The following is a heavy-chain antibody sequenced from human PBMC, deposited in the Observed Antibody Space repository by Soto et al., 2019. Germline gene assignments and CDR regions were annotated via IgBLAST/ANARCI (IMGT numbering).Heavy chain of an antibody. Sequence: EMQLVESGGGLVQPGGSLRLSCVASGFTFRHFWMSWVRQAPGKGLEWVANMDGRGNEIYYVDSVRGRFTISRDNARNSLYLQMSSLRVEDKGVYYCVGDHWGPAHFRGQGTLVTVSS. CDR2: MDGRGNEI. D-gene: IGHD2-2*01. J-gene: IGHJ4*02. CDR3: VGDHWGPAHF. V-gene: IGHV3-7*04. CDR1: GFTFRHFW.